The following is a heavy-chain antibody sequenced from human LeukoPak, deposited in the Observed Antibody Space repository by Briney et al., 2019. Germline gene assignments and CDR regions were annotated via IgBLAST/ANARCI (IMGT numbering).Heavy chain of an antibody. J-gene: IGHJ4*02. CDR2: IYYSGST. V-gene: IGHV4-59*12. CDR1: GGSISSYY. D-gene: IGHD3-22*01. CDR3: ARVLGTIRHRHLYYDSSGYYFGDYFDY. Sequence: SETLSLTCTVSGGSISSYYWSWIRQPPGKGLEWIGYIYYSGSTNYNPSLKSRVTISVDTSKNQFSLKLSSVTAADTAVYYCARVLGTIRHRHLYYDSSGYYFGDYFDYWGQGTLVTVSS.